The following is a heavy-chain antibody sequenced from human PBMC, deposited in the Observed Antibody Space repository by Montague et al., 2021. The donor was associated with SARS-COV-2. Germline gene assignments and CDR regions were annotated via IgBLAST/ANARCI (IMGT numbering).Heavy chain of an antibody. D-gene: IGHD1-1*01. V-gene: IGHV6-1*01. CDR1: GDSVSSNSAT. CDR2: TYYRSKWYN. J-gene: IGHJ6*02. Sequence: CAISGDSVSSNSATWNWVRQSPSRGLEWLGRTYYRSKWYNDYAVXVRGRVTINPDTSKNQLSLQLYSVTPEDTAIYYCTSGREGNYNVMDVWGQGATVTVSS. CDR3: TSGREGNYNVMDV.